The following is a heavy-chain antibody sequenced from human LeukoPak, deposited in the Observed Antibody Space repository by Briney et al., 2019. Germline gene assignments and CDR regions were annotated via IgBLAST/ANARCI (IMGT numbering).Heavy chain of an antibody. CDR3: ARVIGAGGDWFDP. CDR1: GGSISSYY. J-gene: IGHJ5*02. V-gene: IGHV4-59*01. Sequence: SETLSLTCTVSGGSISSYYWSWIRQPPGKGLEWIGYIYYSGSTNYNPSLKSRVTISVDTSKNQFSLKLSFVTAADTAVYYCARVIGAGGDWFDPWGQGTLVNVSS. CDR2: IYYSGST. D-gene: IGHD1-26*01.